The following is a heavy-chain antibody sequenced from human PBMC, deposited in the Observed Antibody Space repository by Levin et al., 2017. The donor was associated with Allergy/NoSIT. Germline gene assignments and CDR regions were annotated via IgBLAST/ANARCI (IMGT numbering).Heavy chain of an antibody. D-gene: IGHD3-10*01. V-gene: IGHV5-51*01. J-gene: IGHJ5*02. CDR3: ARRGYYGSDWRWFDP. CDR1: GYIFTSYW. Sequence: SLRLSCKGSGYIFTSYWIGWVRQMPGNGLDWLFLLSPFSSSPLSIPSFQGQVTISADKSISTAYLQWSSLKASDTAMYYCARRGYYGSDWRWFDPWGQGTLVTVSS. CDR2: LSPFSSSP.